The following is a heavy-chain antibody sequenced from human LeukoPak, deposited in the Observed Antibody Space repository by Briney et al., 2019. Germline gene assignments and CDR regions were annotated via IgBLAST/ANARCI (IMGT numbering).Heavy chain of an antibody. J-gene: IGHJ5*02. CDR2: IYYTGST. CDR1: GGSISGYY. CDR3: ARHLANVRWGVNPRWFDP. Sequence: SETLSLTCSVSGGSISGYYWNWIRLPPGKGLEWIGYIYYTGSTNYNPSLQSRVTISGDTSKKQFSLKLTSLTAADTAVYYCARHLANVRWGVNPRWFDPWGQGTLVTASS. V-gene: IGHV4-59*01. D-gene: IGHD3-10*02.